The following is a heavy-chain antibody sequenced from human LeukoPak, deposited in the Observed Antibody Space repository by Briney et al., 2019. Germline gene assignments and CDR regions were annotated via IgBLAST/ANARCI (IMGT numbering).Heavy chain of an antibody. J-gene: IGHJ4*02. D-gene: IGHD5-24*01. Sequence: GGSLRLSCVVSGFTSSSYVMSWVRQAPGKGLEWVSVISSSDGRTYYADSVKGRFTISRDNSKNTLYLQMNSLRVEDTAVYYCAKVKGTDGYNFYDYWGQGNLVTVSS. CDR2: ISSSDGRT. V-gene: IGHV3-23*01. CDR1: GFTSSSYV. CDR3: AKVKGTDGYNFYDY.